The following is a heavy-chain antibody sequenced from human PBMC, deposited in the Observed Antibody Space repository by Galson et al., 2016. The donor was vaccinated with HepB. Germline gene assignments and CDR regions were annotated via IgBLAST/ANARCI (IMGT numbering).Heavy chain of an antibody. Sequence: QSGAEVKKPGESLKISCKGSGHSFPTYWIGWVRQMPGKGLEWMGIIYPGDSDTRYSPSFQGQVTISADKSISTAYLHWSSLKASDTAMYFCARIPTPIPVAGTTNLMDVWGQGNPGHRLL. CDR1: GHSFPTYW. V-gene: IGHV5-51*01. J-gene: IGHJ6*02. D-gene: IGHD6-19*01. CDR3: ARIPTPIPVAGTTNLMDV. CDR2: IYPGDSDT.